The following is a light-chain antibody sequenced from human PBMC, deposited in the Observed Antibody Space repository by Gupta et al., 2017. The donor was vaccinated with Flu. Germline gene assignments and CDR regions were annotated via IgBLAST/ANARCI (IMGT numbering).Light chain of an antibody. V-gene: IGLV2-14*01. CDR2: EVS. J-gene: IGLJ3*02. Sequence: QSALTQPASVSGSPGQPITISCTGTSSDVGGYNYVSWYQQHPGKAPKLMIYEVSNRPSGVSNRFSGSKSGNTASLTISGLQAEDEADYYCSSYTSSSTQVFGGGTKLTVL. CDR1: SSDVGGYNY. CDR3: SSYTSSSTQV.